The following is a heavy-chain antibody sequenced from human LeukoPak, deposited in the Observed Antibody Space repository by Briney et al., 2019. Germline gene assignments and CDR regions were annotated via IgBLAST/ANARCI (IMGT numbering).Heavy chain of an antibody. J-gene: IGHJ4*02. CDR2: INPSGDTK. D-gene: IGHD4-17*01. CDR3: ARSADTVPTDY. CDR1: GYTFTGYY. V-gene: IGHV1-2*02. Sequence: GASVKVSCKASGYTFTGYYMHWVRQAPGQGLEWMGWINPSGDTKNYAQKFQGRVTMTRNTSISTAYMELSSLRSEDTAVYYCARSADTVPTDYWGQGTLVTVSS.